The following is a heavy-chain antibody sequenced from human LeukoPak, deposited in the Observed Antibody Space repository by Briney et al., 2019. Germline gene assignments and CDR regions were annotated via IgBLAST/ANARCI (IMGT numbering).Heavy chain of an antibody. CDR2: ISGSGGST. J-gene: IGHJ4*02. V-gene: IGHV3-23*01. Sequence: PGGSLRLSCAASGFTFSSYAMSWVRQAPGKGLEWVSAISGSGGSTYYADSVKGGFTISRDNSKNTLYLQMNSLRAEDTAVYYCAKAESHDFWSGVFDYWGQGTLVTVSS. CDR1: GFTFSSYA. CDR3: AKAESHDFWSGVFDY. D-gene: IGHD3-3*01.